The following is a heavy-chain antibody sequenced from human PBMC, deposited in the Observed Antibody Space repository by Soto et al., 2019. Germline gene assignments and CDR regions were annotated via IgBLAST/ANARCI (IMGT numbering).Heavy chain of an antibody. CDR2: IYWNDDK. V-gene: IGHV2-5*01. D-gene: IGHD3-3*01. CDR1: GFSLSTSGVG. J-gene: IGHJ5*02. Sequence: QITLKESGPTLVKPTQTLTLTCTFSGFSLSTSGVGVGWIRQPPGKALEWLALIYWNDDKRYSPSLKSSLTLTKDTSKNQRVLTMTNMDPVDTATYCCAHRRGITIVGVVIHNWFDPWGQGTLVTVSS. CDR3: AHRRGITIVGVVIHNWFDP.